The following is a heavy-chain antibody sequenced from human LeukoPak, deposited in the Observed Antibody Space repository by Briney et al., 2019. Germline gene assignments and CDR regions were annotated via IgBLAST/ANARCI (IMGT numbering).Heavy chain of an antibody. CDR1: GYTFTSYG. Sequence: ASVKVSCKASGYTFTSYGISWVRQAPGQGLEWMGWISAYNGNTNYAQKLQGRVTMTTDTSTSTAYMELRSLGSDDTAVYYCARQSRLLWSGGGTSTYYFDYWGQGTLVTVSS. J-gene: IGHJ4*02. V-gene: IGHV1-18*01. D-gene: IGHD3-10*01. CDR2: ISAYNGNT. CDR3: ARQSRLLWSGGGTSTYYFDY.